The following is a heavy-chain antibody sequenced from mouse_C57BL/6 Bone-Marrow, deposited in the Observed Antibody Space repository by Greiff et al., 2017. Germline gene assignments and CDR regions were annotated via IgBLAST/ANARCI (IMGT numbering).Heavy chain of an antibody. CDR2: IYPRSGNT. V-gene: IGHV1-81*01. CDR3: ARYFLYAMDY. Sequence: QVHVKQSGAELARPGASVKLSCKASGYTFTSYGISWVKQRTGQGLEWIGEIYPRSGNTYYNEKFKGKATLTADKSSSTAYMELRSLTSEDSAVYFCARYFLYAMDYWGQGTSVTVSS. J-gene: IGHJ4*01. CDR1: GYTFTSYG.